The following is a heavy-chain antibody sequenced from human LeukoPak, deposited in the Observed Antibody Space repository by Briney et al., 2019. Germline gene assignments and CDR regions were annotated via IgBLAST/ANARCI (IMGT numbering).Heavy chain of an antibody. J-gene: IGHJ6*03. CDR3: ATGKREPTHYYYYYYYMDV. V-gene: IGHV1-24*01. Sequence: ASVKVSCKVSGYTLTELSMHWVRQAPGKGLEWMGGFDPEDGETIYAQKFQGRVTMTEDTSTDTAYMELSSLRSEDTAVYYCATGKREPTHYYYYYYYMDVWGKGTTVTISS. CDR2: FDPEDGET. D-gene: IGHD5-24*01. CDR1: GYTLTELS.